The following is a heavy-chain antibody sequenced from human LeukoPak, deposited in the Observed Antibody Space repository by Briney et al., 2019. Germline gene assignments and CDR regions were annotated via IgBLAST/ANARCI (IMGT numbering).Heavy chain of an antibody. D-gene: IGHD6-6*01. CDR2: IHYSGST. CDR3: ARDLGPESSSVWFDP. J-gene: IGHJ5*02. Sequence: SETLSLTCTVSGDSISSSSYYWGWIRQPPGKGLEWIGSIHYSGSTYYNPPLKSRVTISVDTSKNQFSLKLSSVTAADTAVYYCARDLGPESSSVWFDPWGQGTLVTVSS. CDR1: GDSISSSSYY. V-gene: IGHV4-39*07.